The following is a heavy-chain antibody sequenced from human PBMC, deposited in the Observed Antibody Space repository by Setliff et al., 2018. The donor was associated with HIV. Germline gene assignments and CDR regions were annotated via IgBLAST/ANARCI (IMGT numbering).Heavy chain of an antibody. V-gene: IGHV4-39*01. D-gene: IGHD2-8*01. CDR3: ARRGRDGVFIMFATGFDP. CDR2: IFYTGST. J-gene: IGHJ5*02. Sequence: SETLSLTCSVSGGSISSSTYYWGWIRQPPGKGLEWIGDIFYTGSTYYSPTLKSRVAISVDTSENQFSLKLNSVTAADTAVYYCARRGRDGVFIMFATGFDPWGQGALVTVSS. CDR1: GGSISSSTYY.